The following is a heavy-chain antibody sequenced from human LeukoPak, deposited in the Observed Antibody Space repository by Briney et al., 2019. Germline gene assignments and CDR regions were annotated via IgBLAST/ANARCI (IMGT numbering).Heavy chain of an antibody. CDR2: INPNSGGT. V-gene: IGHV1-2*02. D-gene: IGHD3-3*02. CDR1: GYTFTGYY. CDR3: ARDRIFGVVIINWFDP. Sequence: GESLKVSCKASGYTFTGYYMHWVRQAPGQGLEWMGWINPNSGGTNYAQKFQGRVTMTRDTSISTAYMELSRLRSDDTAVYYCARDRIFGVVIINWFDPWGQGTLVTVSS. J-gene: IGHJ5*02.